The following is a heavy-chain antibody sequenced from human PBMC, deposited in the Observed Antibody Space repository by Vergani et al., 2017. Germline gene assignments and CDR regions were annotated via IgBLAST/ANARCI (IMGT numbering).Heavy chain of an antibody. V-gene: IGHV3-30*02. CDR1: GFTLSNYD. Sequence: QVQLVESGGGVVQRGGSLRLSCATSGFTLSNYDMQWIRQGPGKGLEFVAFIQLDGSNQNYADSVKGRFTLSRDFSKNTLYLQMNSLRTDDTATYYCAKHFRGWGIDYGGKGTQVIVS. CDR3: AKHFRGWGIDY. D-gene: IGHD3-16*01. J-gene: IGHJ4*02. CDR2: IQLDGSNQ.